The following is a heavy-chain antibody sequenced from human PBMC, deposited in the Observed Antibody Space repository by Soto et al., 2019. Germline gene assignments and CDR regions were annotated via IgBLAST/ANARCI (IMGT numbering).Heavy chain of an antibody. Sequence: SETLSLTCTVSGGSISSYYWSWIRQPPGKGLEWIGYIYYSGSTNYNPSLKSRITISVDTSKNQFSQKLSSVTAADTAVYYCARLDFDDSLDYWGRGTLVTVSS. V-gene: IGHV4-59*08. CDR2: IYYSGST. J-gene: IGHJ4*02. CDR1: GGSISSYY. CDR3: ARLDFDDSLDY. D-gene: IGHD3-22*01.